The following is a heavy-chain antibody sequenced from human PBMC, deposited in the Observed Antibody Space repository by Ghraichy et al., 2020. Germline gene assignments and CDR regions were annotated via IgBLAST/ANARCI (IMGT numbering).Heavy chain of an antibody. V-gene: IGHV4-59*08. CDR3: ASSATGGPWIDL. Sequence: SETLSLTCTVSGGSISSYYWSWIRQPPGKGLEWIGYIYYSGSTNYNPSLKSRVTISVDTSKNQFSLKLSSVTAADTAVHYCASSATGGPWIDLWGRGTLVTVSS. CDR1: GGSISSYY. D-gene: IGHD2-15*01. J-gene: IGHJ2*01. CDR2: IYYSGST.